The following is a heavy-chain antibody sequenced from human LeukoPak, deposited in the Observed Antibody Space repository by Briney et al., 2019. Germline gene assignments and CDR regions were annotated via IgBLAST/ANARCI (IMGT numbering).Heavy chain of an antibody. CDR2: TSGSGGRT. CDR3: AKDRDQRTQFYYYYYGMDV. J-gene: IGHJ6*02. CDR1: GFTFSNYA. Sequence: GGSLRLSCAASGFTFSNYAMTWVRQAPGKGLEWVSGTSGSGGRTNYADSVKGRFTISRDNSKNTLYLRMNSLRVEDTAVYYCAKDRDQRTQFYYYYYGMDVWGQGTTVTVSS. V-gene: IGHV3-23*01. D-gene: IGHD2-2*01.